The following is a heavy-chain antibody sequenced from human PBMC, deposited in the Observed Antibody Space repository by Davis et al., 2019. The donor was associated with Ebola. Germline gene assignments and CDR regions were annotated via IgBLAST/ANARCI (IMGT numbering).Heavy chain of an antibody. CDR3: ARGARSLFGAGMEMFDS. D-gene: IGHD3-3*01. Sequence: PGGSLRLSCTVSGGSINSFYWTWIRQPPGKGLEWLGYIYHSGGTNYNPSLKSRVAMSVDTSKNQFFLRLSSVTAADTAVYYCARGARSLFGAGMEMFDSWGQGTLVSV. J-gene: IGHJ4*02. CDR2: IYHSGGT. V-gene: IGHV4-59*01. CDR1: GGSINSFY.